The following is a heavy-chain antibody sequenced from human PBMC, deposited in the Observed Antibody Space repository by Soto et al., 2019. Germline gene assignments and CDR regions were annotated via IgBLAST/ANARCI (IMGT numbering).Heavy chain of an antibody. J-gene: IGHJ4*02. CDR3: AGGSGWTEHY. D-gene: IGHD6-19*01. Sequence: EVPLVESGGDLVQPGGSLRLSCAVSGITFSNYWMNWVRQAPGKGLEWVANIKQDGSEKHYVDSVKGRFTISRDSANKSFYLQMNSLRVEDTAVYYCAGGSGWTEHYWGQGTLVTVSA. V-gene: IGHV3-7*04. CDR1: GITFSNYW. CDR2: IKQDGSEK.